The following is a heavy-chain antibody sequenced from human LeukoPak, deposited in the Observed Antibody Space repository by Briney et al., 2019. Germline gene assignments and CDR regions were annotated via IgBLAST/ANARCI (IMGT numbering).Heavy chain of an antibody. D-gene: IGHD1-26*01. CDR2: IDNSGST. CDR1: GVTISTFY. V-gene: IGHV4-59*01. CDR3: ARGTCGSYHWNFDF. J-gene: IGHJ4*02. Sequence: SETLSLTSIGSGVTISTFYWSWIRHPPGQGLKWSVYIDNSGSTSYDPYLKSRVTISVDTSKNQFSLKLTSVTAADTAVYYCARGTCGSYHWNFDFWGQGTRDTVSS.